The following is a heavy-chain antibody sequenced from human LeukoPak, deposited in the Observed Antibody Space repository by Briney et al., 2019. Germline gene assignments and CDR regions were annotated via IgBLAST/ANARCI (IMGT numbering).Heavy chain of an antibody. CDR1: GGSISSFY. CDR2: ISTSGNT. Sequence: SETLSLTCTVSGGSISSFYWSWIRQPAGKGLEWIGRISTSGNTNYNPSLRSRVTMSVDTSKNQFSLKLSSVTAADTAVYYCARYYPHEGGDAFDIWGQGTMVTVSS. J-gene: IGHJ3*02. V-gene: IGHV4-4*07. CDR3: ARYYPHEGGDAFDI. D-gene: IGHD3-10*01.